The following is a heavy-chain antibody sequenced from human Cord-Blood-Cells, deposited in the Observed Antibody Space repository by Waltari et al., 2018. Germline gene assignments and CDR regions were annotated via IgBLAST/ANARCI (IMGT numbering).Heavy chain of an antibody. CDR2: INPNSGGT. Sequence: QVQLVQSGAEVKKPGASVKVSCKASGYTFTGSYLHWVRQAPGQGLEWMGWINPNSGGTNYAQKFQGWVTMTRDTSISTAYMELSRLRSDDTAVYYCARGSYYYDSSGYYYYWGQGTLVTVSS. CDR1: GYTFTGSY. D-gene: IGHD3-22*01. J-gene: IGHJ4*02. V-gene: IGHV1-2*04. CDR3: ARGSYYYDSSGYYYY.